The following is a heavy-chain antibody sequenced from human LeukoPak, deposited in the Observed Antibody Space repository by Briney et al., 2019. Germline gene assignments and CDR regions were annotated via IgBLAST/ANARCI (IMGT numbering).Heavy chain of an antibody. CDR2: INPNSGGT. J-gene: IGHJ3*01. CDR3: SRVWGLSEGY. CDR1: GYTFTGYY. V-gene: IGHV1-2*02. Sequence: ASVKVSCKASGYTFTGYYMNWVRQAPGQGLEWMGWINPNSGGTNYAQTFKGRVTMTRDTSISTAYMELSRLRSDDTAVYYCSRVWGLSEGYWGQGTMVTVSS. D-gene: IGHD7-27*01.